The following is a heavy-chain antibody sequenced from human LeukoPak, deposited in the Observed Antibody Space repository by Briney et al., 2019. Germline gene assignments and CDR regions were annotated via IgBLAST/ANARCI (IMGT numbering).Heavy chain of an antibody. CDR3: AREAPDESPYYYYMGV. CDR2: INTNTGNP. CDR1: GYTFTSYA. Sequence: ASVKVSCNASGYTFTSYAMNWVRQAPGQGLEWMGWINTNTGNPTYAQGFTGRFVFSLDTSVSTAYLQISGLKAEDTAVYYCAREAPDESPYYYYMGVWGKGTTVTVSS. V-gene: IGHV7-4-1*02. J-gene: IGHJ6*03.